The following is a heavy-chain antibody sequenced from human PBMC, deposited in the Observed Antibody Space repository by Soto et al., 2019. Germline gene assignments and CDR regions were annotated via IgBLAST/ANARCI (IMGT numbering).Heavy chain of an antibody. V-gene: IGHV1-18*01. CDR2: ISAYNGNT. J-gene: IGHJ1*01. Sequence: QVQLVQSGAEVKKPGASVKVSCKASGYTFTSYGISWVRQAPGQGLEWMGWISAYNGNTNYAQKLQGRVTMTTDTSTSTAYMERRSLRSDDTAVYYCASDWSDYGDYDARYFQHWCQGTLVTVSS. CDR1: GYTFTSYG. CDR3: ASDWSDYGDYDARYFQH. D-gene: IGHD4-17*01.